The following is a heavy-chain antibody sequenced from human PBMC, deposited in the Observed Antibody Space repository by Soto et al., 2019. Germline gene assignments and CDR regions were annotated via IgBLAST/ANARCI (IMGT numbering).Heavy chain of an antibody. D-gene: IGHD2-2*01. Sequence: EVQLVESGGGLVQPGRSLRLSCAASGFTFDDYAMHWVRQAPGKGLEWVSGISWNGNSRDYAESVKGRFTVSRDNAKNSLYLQMNSLRDEDTALYYCATGFSSSNYYIDSWGLGTLVTVSS. CDR1: GFTFDDYA. CDR3: ATGFSSSNYYIDS. CDR2: ISWNGNSR. V-gene: IGHV3-9*01. J-gene: IGHJ4*02.